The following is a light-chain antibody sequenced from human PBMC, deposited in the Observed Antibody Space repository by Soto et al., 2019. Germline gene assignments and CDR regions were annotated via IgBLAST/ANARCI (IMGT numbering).Light chain of an antibody. J-gene: IGKJ1*01. Sequence: EFVLTQSPGTLSLSPGERATLSCRASQSVSGSYLAWYQQKPGQSPRLLIYGASSRATGIPDRFSGSGSGTVFTLTISRLEPEDFAVYFCQQYGSPWTFGQGTKVEIK. V-gene: IGKV3-20*01. CDR3: QQYGSPWT. CDR1: QSVSGSY. CDR2: GAS.